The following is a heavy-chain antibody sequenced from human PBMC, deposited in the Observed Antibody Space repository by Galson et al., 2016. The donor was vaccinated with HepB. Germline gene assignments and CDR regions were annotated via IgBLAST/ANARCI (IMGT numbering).Heavy chain of an antibody. V-gene: IGHV3-66*01. CDR3: ARDPSGVPDFALDV. CDR1: GFTVSSNC. CDR2: ICDGGSA. Sequence: SLRLSCAASGFTVSSNCMSWVRQAPGEGLEWVSLICDGGSAYYTDSVKARFTISRDNSKNTLYLQMNNLRPEDTAVYFCARDPSGVPDFALDVWGQGTTVTVSS. J-gene: IGHJ6*02. D-gene: IGHD3-10*01.